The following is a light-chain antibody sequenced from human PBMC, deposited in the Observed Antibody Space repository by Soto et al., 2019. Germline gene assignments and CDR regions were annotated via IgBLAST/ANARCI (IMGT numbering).Light chain of an antibody. CDR2: DDF. V-gene: IGLV3-21*02. J-gene: IGLJ3*02. Sequence: SYELTQPPSVSVAPGQTVTITCGGNDIEDKSVHWYQQKPGQAPVLVVYDDFDRPSGIPERFSGSNSGNTATLTISRVEAGDEADYYCQVWDTSSDHWVFGGGTKLTVL. CDR3: QVWDTSSDHWV. CDR1: DIEDKS.